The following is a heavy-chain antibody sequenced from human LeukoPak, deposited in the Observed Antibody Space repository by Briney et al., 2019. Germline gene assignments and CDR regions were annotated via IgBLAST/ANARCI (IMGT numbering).Heavy chain of an antibody. D-gene: IGHD5-12*01. CDR3: ARVGGFDLGDWFNP. Sequence: PSETLSLTCTVSGDSISPYYWSWIRQPPGKGLEWIGYIYYSGTTNYNPFLKSRVTMSVDTSKNQFSLRLGSVTAADTAVYYCARVGGFDLGDWFNPWGQGTLVTVSS. J-gene: IGHJ5*02. CDR1: GDSISPYY. CDR2: IYYSGTT. V-gene: IGHV4-59*01.